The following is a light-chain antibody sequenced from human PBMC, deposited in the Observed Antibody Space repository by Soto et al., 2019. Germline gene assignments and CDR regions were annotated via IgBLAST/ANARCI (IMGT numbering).Light chain of an antibody. CDR1: QSISNW. J-gene: IGKJ1*01. CDR2: EAF. V-gene: IGKV1-5*03. Sequence: DIQMTQSPATLSAAVGDSVTITCRARQSISNWLAWYQLNPGKAPKLQIHEAFNLKSGVPSTFSGSGSGTDFILTITSLEHEDFATYYCQQYKGYWTFGQATSVDLK. CDR3: QQYKGYWT.